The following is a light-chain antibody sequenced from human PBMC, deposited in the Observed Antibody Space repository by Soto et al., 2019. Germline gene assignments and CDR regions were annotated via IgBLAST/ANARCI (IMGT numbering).Light chain of an antibody. Sequence: DIQVTQSPSTLSAYVGDRVIITCRASQKGNIWLAWYQQRPREAPKLLIYKTSRLESGVPSRFSGSGSGTEFTLTISSLEPDDFGTYCCLQYNSHPYTFGQGTKLEIK. V-gene: IGKV1-5*03. CDR2: KTS. J-gene: IGKJ2*01. CDR1: QKGNIW. CDR3: LQYNSHPYT.